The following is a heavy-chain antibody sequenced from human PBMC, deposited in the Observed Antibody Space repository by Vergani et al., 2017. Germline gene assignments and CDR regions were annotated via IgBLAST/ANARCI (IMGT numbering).Heavy chain of an antibody. CDR2: IYPGDSDT. V-gene: IGHV5-51*03. D-gene: IGHD3-3*01. J-gene: IGHJ4*02. CDR1: GYSFTSYW. Sequence: EVQLVQSGAEVKKPGESLKISCKGSGYSFTSYWIGWVRQMPGKGLEWMGIIYPGDSDTRYSPSFQGQVTISADKSISTAYLQWSSLKASDTAMYYCARYFHRGDFWSGYYPPDVENYFDYWGQGTLVTVSS. CDR3: ARYFHRGDFWSGYYPPDVENYFDY.